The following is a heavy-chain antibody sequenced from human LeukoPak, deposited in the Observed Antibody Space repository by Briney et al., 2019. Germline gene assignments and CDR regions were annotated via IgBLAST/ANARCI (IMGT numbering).Heavy chain of an antibody. D-gene: IGHD3-22*01. CDR2: IYSDGST. V-gene: IGHV3-66*01. CDR3: ARVISGHYYIGHFDY. J-gene: IGHJ4*02. Sequence: GGSRRLSCAASGFTVSSNYMSWVRQAPGKGLEWVSLIYSDGSTSYADSVNVRFTISRDISKNTLYLQMNSLRAEDTAVYYCARVISGHYYIGHFDYWGQGTLVTVSS. CDR1: GFTVSSNY.